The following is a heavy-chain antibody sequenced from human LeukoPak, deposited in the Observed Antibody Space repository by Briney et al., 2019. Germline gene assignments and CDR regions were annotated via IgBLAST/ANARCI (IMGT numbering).Heavy chain of an antibody. D-gene: IGHD6-13*01. V-gene: IGHV5-10-1*01. J-gene: IGHJ4*02. CDR1: GYIFTTYW. Sequence: GESLKISCKGSGYIFTTYWISWVRQMPGKGLEWMGRIDPRDSSTKYSPSFQGHVTISADKSISTAYLQWSSLKASDTAMYYCARHTTYRYSREDYWGQGTLVTVSS. CDR2: IDPRDSST. CDR3: ARHTTYRYSREDY.